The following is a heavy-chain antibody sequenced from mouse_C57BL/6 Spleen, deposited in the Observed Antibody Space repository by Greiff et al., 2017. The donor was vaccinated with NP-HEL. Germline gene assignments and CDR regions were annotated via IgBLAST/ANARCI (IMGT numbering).Heavy chain of an antibody. CDR3: ARQGLQAMDY. CDR1: GFTFSSYG. CDR2: ISSGGSYT. Sequence: EVHLVESGGDLVKPGGSLKLSCAASGFTFSSYGLSWVRQTPDQRLEWVATISSGGSYTYYPDSVKGRFTISSDNAKNTLYLQMSSLKSEDTAMYYCARQGLQAMDYWGQGTSVTVSS. D-gene: IGHD6-2*01. J-gene: IGHJ4*01. V-gene: IGHV5-6*01.